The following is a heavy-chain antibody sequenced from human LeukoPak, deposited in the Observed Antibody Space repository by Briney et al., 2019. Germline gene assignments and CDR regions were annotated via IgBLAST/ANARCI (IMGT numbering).Heavy chain of an antibody. V-gene: IGHV1-46*01. CDR2: INPTSGTT. J-gene: IGHJ6*03. CDR1: GYTFTSYH. Sequence: ASVKVSCKASGYTFTSYHMHWVRQAPGQGLEWMGRINPTSGTTNYAQKFRGRVTMTRDMSTSTAYMELSSLRSEDTAVYYCARDGRGYGDYYYYYMDVWGKGTTVTVSS. D-gene: IGHD4-17*01. CDR3: ARDGRGYGDYYYYYMDV.